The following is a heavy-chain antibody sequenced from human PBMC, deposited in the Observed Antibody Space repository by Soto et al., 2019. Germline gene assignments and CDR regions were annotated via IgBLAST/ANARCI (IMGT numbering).Heavy chain of an antibody. D-gene: IGHD3-3*01. J-gene: IGHJ5*02. V-gene: IGHV3-23*01. Sequence: QLLESGGGLVQPGGSLRLSCAASGFTLRSYAMSWVRQAPGKGLEWVSAISGSGGSTKYADSVKGPFTIVRDNSNNALYLQMNRLRLEDTAVYSCATGPGFSHYMIFGVVIAGPTEYNGFDPWGQGNVVTVSS. CDR1: GFTLRSYA. CDR3: ATGPGFSHYMIFGVVIAGPTEYNGFDP. CDR2: ISGSGGST.